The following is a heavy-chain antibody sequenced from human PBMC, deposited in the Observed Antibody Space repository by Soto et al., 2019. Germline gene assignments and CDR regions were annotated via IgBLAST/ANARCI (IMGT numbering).Heavy chain of an antibody. V-gene: IGHV3-7*01. D-gene: IGHD3-16*02. CDR3: ARVLRGVIDYYYDYGMDV. Sequence: EVQLVESGGGLVQPGGSLRLSCAASGFTFSSYWMSWVRQAPGKGLEWVANIKQDGSEKYYVDSVKGRFTISRDNAKNSLYLQMNSLRAEDTAVYYCARVLRGVIDYYYDYGMDVWGQGTTVTVSS. CDR1: GFTFSSYW. CDR2: IKQDGSEK. J-gene: IGHJ6*02.